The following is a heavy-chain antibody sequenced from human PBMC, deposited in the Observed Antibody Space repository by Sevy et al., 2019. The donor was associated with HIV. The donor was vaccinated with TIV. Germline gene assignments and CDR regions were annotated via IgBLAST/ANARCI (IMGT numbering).Heavy chain of an antibody. Sequence: GGSLRLSCAASGFTFSSYTMHWVRQTPGKGLEYVSSISINGGSTYYSNSVKGRFTISRDNSKNTLYLQMGSLRAEDMAVYYCTRDIRSYDSSGYLTLGAFDIWGQGTMVTVSS. CDR1: GFTFSSYT. J-gene: IGHJ3*02. CDR2: ISINGGST. CDR3: TRDIRSYDSSGYLTLGAFDI. V-gene: IGHV3-64*01. D-gene: IGHD3-22*01.